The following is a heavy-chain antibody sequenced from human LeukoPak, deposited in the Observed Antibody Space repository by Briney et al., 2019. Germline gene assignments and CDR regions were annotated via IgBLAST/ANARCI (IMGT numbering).Heavy chain of an antibody. CDR1: GFSFSDYA. CDR2: ISGSGGST. J-gene: IGHJ6*02. V-gene: IGHV3-23*01. D-gene: IGHD3-3*01. CDR3: AKDEGEYYDFWSGYFNYYYYYGMDV. Sequence: GGSLRLSCAASGFSFSDYALHWVRQAPGKGLEWVSAISGSGGSTYYADSVKGRFTISRDNSKNTLYLQMNSLRAEDTAVYYCAKDEGEYYDFWSGYFNYYYYYGMDVWGQGTTVTVSS.